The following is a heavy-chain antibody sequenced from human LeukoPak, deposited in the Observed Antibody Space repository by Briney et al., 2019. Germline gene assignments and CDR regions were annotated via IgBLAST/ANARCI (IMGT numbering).Heavy chain of an antibody. Sequence: GASVKVSCKASGYTFTSYYMHWVRQAPGQGLEWMGIINPSGGSTSYAQKFQGRVTMTRDTSTSTVYMELSRLRSDDTAVYYCARDSLRSVWNYVSGTYNWFDPWGQGTLVTVSS. CDR2: INPSGGST. CDR1: GYTFTSYY. V-gene: IGHV1-46*01. CDR3: ARDSLRSVWNYVSGTYNWFDP. J-gene: IGHJ5*02. D-gene: IGHD1-7*01.